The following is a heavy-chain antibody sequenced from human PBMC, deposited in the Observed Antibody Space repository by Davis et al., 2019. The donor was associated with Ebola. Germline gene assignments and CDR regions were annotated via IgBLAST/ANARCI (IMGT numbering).Heavy chain of an antibody. V-gene: IGHV3-30-3*01. Sequence: PGESLSLSCAASAFTVSSYAMHWVRQAPGKGLEWVAVISYDGSNKYYADSVKGRFTISRDHSKNTLYLQMNSLRAEDTAVYYCARDGWLAFDYWGQGTLVTASS. CDR2: ISYDGSNK. CDR1: AFTVSSYA. J-gene: IGHJ4*02. D-gene: IGHD6-19*01. CDR3: ARDGWLAFDY.